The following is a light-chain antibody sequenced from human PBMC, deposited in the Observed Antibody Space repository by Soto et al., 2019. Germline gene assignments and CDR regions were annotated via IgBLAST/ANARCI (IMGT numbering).Light chain of an antibody. V-gene: IGKV3-11*01. CDR1: QSVAGS. CDR3: QQYNNWPT. Sequence: VLTQSPAALSLTPGERAILSCRASQSVAGSLAWYQQKPGQAPRLLIYGASSRATGIPDRFSGSGSGTDFTLTISRLEPEDFAVYFCQQYNNWPTFGQGTKVDI. CDR2: GAS. J-gene: IGKJ1*01.